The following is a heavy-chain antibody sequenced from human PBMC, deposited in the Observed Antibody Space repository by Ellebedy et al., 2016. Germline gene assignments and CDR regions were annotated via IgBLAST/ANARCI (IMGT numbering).Heavy chain of an antibody. D-gene: IGHD1-26*01. CDR2: ISYDGSNK. CDR3: AREWAGAFDY. CDR1: GFTFSSYG. J-gene: IGHJ4*02. V-gene: IGHV3-30*03. Sequence: GGSLRLSCAASGFTFSSYGMHWVRQAPGKGLEWVAVISYDGSNKYYADSVKGRFTISRDNSKNTLYLQMNSLRAEDTAVYYCAREWAGAFDYWGQGTLVTVSS.